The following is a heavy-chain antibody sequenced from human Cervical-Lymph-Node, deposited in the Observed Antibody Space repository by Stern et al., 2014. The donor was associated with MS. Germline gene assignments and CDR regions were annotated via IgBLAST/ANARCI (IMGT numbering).Heavy chain of an antibody. D-gene: IGHD3-10*02. J-gene: IGHJ2*01. V-gene: IGHV4-59*11. Sequence: QLQLQESGPGLVKPSETLSLTCTVSGGSISSHHWSWIRQSPGKGLEWIGYIYYSGSTNYNPSLKSRVTISVDTSKNQFSLNLSSVTAAATAVYYCARSLRVGTMSSWYFVLWGRGPPVSASS. CDR2: IYYSGST. CDR1: GGSISSHH. CDR3: ARSLRVGTMSSWYFVL.